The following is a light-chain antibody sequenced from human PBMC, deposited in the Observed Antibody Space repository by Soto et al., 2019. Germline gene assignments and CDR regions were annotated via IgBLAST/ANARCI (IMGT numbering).Light chain of an antibody. CDR2: EVS. CDR1: SSDIGAYGF. Sequence: QSVLTQPASVSGSPGQSITISCTGTSSDIGAYGFVSWYQHHPGKAPKLLIYEVSYRPSGVSSRFSDSKSGNSASLTISGLQAEDEADYSCSSFTSSSALDVFGPGTELTVL. J-gene: IGLJ1*01. V-gene: IGLV2-14*01. CDR3: SSFTSSSALDV.